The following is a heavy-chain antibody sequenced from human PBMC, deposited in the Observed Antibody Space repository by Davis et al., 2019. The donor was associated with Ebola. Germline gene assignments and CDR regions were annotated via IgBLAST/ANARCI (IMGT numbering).Heavy chain of an antibody. V-gene: IGHV3-23*01. CDR3: AREESRRYCSGGRCSFHYYGLDV. Sequence: GESLKISCTASGFTFSSYAMSWVRQAPGKGLEWVSGFGGSGGSTYYADSVKGRFTISRDNSKNTLFLQMNSLRAEDTAVYYCAREESRRYCSGGRCSFHYYGLDVWGQGTTVTVSS. D-gene: IGHD2-15*01. CDR2: FGGSGGST. CDR1: GFTFSSYA. J-gene: IGHJ6*02.